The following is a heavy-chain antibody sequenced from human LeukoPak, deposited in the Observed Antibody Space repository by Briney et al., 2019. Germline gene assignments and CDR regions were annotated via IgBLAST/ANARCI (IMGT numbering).Heavy chain of an antibody. J-gene: IGHJ6*03. CDR2: IYHSGST. D-gene: IGHD1-26*01. CDR1: GYSISSGYY. Sequence: SETLSLTCAVSGYSISSGYYWGWIRQPPGKGLEWIGSIYHSGSTYYNPSLKSRVTISVDTSKNQFSLKLRSVTAADTAVYYCASIVGATPFYYYYYMDVWGKGTTVTVSS. CDR3: ASIVGATPFYYYYYMDV. V-gene: IGHV4-38-2*01.